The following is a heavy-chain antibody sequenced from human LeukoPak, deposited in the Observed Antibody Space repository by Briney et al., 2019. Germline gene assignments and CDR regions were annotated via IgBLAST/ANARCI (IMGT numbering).Heavy chain of an antibody. CDR2: INHSGST. CDR1: GGSFSDYY. V-gene: IGHV4-34*01. CDR3: ARSYNWNRPNYYYYMDV. J-gene: IGHJ6*03. Sequence: SETLSLTCAVYGGSFSDYYWSWIRQPPGKGLEWIGEINHSGSTNYNTSLKSRVTISLDTSKNQFSLKLSSVTAADTAVYYCARSYNWNRPNYYYYMDVWGKGTTVTVSS. D-gene: IGHD1-20*01.